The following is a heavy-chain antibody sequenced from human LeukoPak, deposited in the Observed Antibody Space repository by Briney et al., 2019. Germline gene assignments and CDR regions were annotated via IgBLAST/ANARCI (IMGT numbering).Heavy chain of an antibody. J-gene: IGHJ4*02. D-gene: IGHD3-22*01. Sequence: SVKVSCKASGGTFSSYAISWVRQAPGQGLEWMGGIIPIFGTANYAQKFQGRVTITADESTSTAYMELSSLRSEDTAVYYCARGIHARETYYYDSSGYYFGYWGQGTLVTVSS. CDR1: GGTFSSYA. CDR2: IIPIFGTA. CDR3: ARGIHARETYYYDSSGYYFGY. V-gene: IGHV1-69*13.